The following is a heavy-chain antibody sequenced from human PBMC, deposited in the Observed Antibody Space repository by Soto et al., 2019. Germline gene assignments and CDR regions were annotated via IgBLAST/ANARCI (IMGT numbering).Heavy chain of an antibody. CDR1: GFTFSSYG. CDR3: AKILVTPPDFDY. V-gene: IGHV3-30*18. D-gene: IGHD2-21*02. Sequence: GGSLRLSCAASGFTFSSYGMHWVRQAPGKGLEWVAVISYDGSNKYYADSVKGRFTISRDNSKNTLYLQMNSLRAEDTAVYYCAKILVTPPDFDYWGQGTLVTVSS. J-gene: IGHJ4*02. CDR2: ISYDGSNK.